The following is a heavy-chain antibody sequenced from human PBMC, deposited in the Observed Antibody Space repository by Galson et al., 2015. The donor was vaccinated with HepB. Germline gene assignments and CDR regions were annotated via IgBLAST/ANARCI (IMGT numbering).Heavy chain of an antibody. Sequence: SLRLSCAASGFTFSSYGMHWVRQAPGKGLEWVAVISYDGSNKYYADSVKGRFTISRDNSKNTLYLQMNSLRAEDTAVYYCAKGSDTAMGPWYYYGMDVWGQGTTVTVSS. D-gene: IGHD5-18*01. CDR2: ISYDGSNK. CDR3: AKGSDTAMGPWYYYGMDV. V-gene: IGHV3-30*18. CDR1: GFTFSSYG. J-gene: IGHJ6*02.